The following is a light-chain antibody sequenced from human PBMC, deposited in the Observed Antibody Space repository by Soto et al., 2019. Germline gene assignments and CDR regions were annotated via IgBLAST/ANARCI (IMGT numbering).Light chain of an antibody. CDR2: AAS. CDR1: QSISSY. V-gene: IGKV1-39*01. CDR3: QQSYSTPWT. Sequence: DIQMTQSPSSLSASVGDRVTITCRASQSISSYLNWYQQKPGKAPKLLIYAASSLQSGVPSRFSGSGSGTDFTLTISSLQPEDFATYYCQQSYSTPWTFGQGPKVELK. J-gene: IGKJ1*01.